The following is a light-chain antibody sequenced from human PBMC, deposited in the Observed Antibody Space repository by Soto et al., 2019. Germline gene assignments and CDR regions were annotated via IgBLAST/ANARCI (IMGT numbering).Light chain of an antibody. CDR2: GAS. Sequence: MTQAPSTLTVSPGERATLFCGAGPTINDNVAWYQLKDGQVPRLVIHGASTRATGIPARLSGAGSGALFTTTISGLHADDFALYYYQTYSSWPLFGQGTQLDIK. J-gene: IGKJ5*01. CDR3: QTYSSWPL. CDR1: PTINDN. V-gene: IGKV3-15*01.